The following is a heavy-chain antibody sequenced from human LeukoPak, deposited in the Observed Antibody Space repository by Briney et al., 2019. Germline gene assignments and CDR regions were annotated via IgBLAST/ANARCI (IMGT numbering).Heavy chain of an antibody. CDR1: GFAFSDSA. CDR3: TSDVFGVTNDAFDI. D-gene: IGHD3-3*01. Sequence: GGSLRLSCAASGFAFSDSAMHWVRQASGKGLEWVGRIRSATNNYATAYAASLKGRFTISRDDSKSTAYLQMNSLKSEDTAVYYCTSDVFGVTNDAFDIWGQGTMVTVSS. V-gene: IGHV3-73*01. CDR2: IRSATNNYAT. J-gene: IGHJ3*02.